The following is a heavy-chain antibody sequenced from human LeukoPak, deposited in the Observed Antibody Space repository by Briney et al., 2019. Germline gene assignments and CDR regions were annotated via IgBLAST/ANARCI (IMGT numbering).Heavy chain of an antibody. CDR1: GGSISSGSYY. CDR3: ARHQKRGYDILTGYSGGYFDY. J-gene: IGHJ4*02. D-gene: IGHD3-9*01. CDR2: IYTSGST. V-gene: IGHV4-61*02. Sequence: SETLSLTCTVSGGSISSGSYYWSWIRQPAGKGLEWIGRIYTSGSTNYNPSLKSRVTISVDTAKNQFSLKLSSVTAADTAVYYCARHQKRGYDILTGYSGGYFDYWGQGTLVTVSS.